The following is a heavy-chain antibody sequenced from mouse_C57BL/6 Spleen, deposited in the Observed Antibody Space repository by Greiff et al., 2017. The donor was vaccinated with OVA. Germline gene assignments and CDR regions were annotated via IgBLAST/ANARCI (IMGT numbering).Heavy chain of an antibody. J-gene: IGHJ4*01. CDR2: ISSGGDYI. V-gene: IGHV5-9-1*02. CDR3: TRGTTVVPTDAMDY. D-gene: IGHD1-1*01. CDR1: GFTFSSYA. Sequence: EVKLMESGEGLVKPGGSLKLSCAASGFTFSSYAMSWVRQTPEKRLEWVAYISSGGDYIYYADTVKGRFTISRDNARNTLYLQMSSLKSEDTAMYYCTRGTTVVPTDAMDYWGQGTSVTVSS.